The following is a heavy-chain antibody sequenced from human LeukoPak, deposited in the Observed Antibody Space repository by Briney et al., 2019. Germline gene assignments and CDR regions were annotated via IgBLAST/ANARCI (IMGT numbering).Heavy chain of an antibody. CDR3: ACSVRDYYYYYGMDV. D-gene: IGHD3-10*01. CDR2: IYTSGST. CDR1: GGSISSYY. J-gene: IGHJ6*02. Sequence: PSETLSLTCTVSGGSISSYYWSWIRQPAGKGLEWIGRIYTSGSTNYNPSLKSRVTMSVDTSKNQLSLKLSSVTAADTAVYYCACSVRDYYYYYGMDVWGQGTTVTVSS. V-gene: IGHV4-4*07.